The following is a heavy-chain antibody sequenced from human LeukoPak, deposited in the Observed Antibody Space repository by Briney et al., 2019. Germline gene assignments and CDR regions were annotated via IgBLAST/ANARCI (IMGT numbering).Heavy chain of an antibody. V-gene: IGHV1-2*02. D-gene: IGHD3-9*01. Sequence: ASVKVSFKASGYTFTGYYMHWVRQAPGQGREWMGWINPNSGGTNYAQKFQGRVTMTRDTSISTAYMELSRLRSDDTAVYYCARVPYYDILTGYYLYYYYYGMDVWGQGTTVTVSS. J-gene: IGHJ6*02. CDR2: INPNSGGT. CDR1: GYTFTGYY. CDR3: ARVPYYDILTGYYLYYYYYGMDV.